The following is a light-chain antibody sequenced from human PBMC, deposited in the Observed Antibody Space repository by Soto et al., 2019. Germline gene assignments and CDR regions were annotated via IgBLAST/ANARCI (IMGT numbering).Light chain of an antibody. CDR3: QQYDDSET. CDR2: GAS. CDR1: QSVSSDY. Sequence: EIVLTQSPGTLSLSPGERVTLSCRVSQSVSSDYFAWYQKKPGQAPRLLIYGASTRAAGIPDRFSGSGSGTDFSLTISRLEPEDFAVYYCQQYDDSETFGQGTKVEIK. V-gene: IGKV3-20*01. J-gene: IGKJ1*01.